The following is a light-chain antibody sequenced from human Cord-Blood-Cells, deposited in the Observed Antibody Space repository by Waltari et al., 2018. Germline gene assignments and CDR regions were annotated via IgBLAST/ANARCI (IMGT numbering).Light chain of an antibody. J-gene: IGKJ5*01. V-gene: IGKV3-11*01. CDR3: QQRSNWPPIT. Sequence: EILLTQSPATLSLSPGERATLSCMASQSVSSYLARYQQKPGQAPRLLIYDASNRATGIPARFSGSGSGTYFTLTISSLEPEDCAVYYCQQRSNWPPITFGQGTRLEIK. CDR2: DAS. CDR1: QSVSSY.